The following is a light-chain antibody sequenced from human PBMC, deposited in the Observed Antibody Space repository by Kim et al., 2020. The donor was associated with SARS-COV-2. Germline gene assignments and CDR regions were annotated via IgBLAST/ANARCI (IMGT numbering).Light chain of an antibody. Sequence: PGERDTLSCRASQSVSSSYLAWYQQKPGQAPRLRIYGASSRATGIPDRFSGSGSGTDFTLTISRLEPEDFAVYYCQQYGSSPRMYTFGQGTKLEI. CDR3: QQYGSSPRMYT. CDR1: QSVSSSY. CDR2: GAS. J-gene: IGKJ2*01. V-gene: IGKV3-20*01.